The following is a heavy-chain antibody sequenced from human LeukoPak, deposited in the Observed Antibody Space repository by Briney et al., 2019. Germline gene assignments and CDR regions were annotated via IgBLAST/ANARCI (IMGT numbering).Heavy chain of an antibody. CDR1: GGSISSSRYY. CDR3: ARHVGRIYGQRKAFDI. V-gene: IGHV4-39*01. Sequence: SETLSLTCTVSGGSISSSRYYGGWIRQPPGKGLEWIGSLYYSGNTYYNPSLKSRVTISVDTSKNQFSLKLSSVTAADTAVYYCARHVGRIYGQRKAFDIWGQGTMVTVSS. J-gene: IGHJ3*02. D-gene: IGHD2/OR15-2a*01. CDR2: LYYSGNT.